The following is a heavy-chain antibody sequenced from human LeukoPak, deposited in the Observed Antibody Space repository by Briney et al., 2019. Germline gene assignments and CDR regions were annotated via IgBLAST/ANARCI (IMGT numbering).Heavy chain of an antibody. Sequence: PSETLSLTCTVSGGSISSYYWSWIRQPPGKGLEWIGYIYYSGSTNYNPSLKSRVTISVDTSKNQFSLKLSSVTAADTAVYYCARHRRDGYNFGGFSAVDYWGQGTLVTVSS. CDR3: ARHRRDGYNFGGFSAVDY. J-gene: IGHJ4*02. V-gene: IGHV4-59*08. CDR1: GGSISSYY. D-gene: IGHD5-24*01. CDR2: IYYSGST.